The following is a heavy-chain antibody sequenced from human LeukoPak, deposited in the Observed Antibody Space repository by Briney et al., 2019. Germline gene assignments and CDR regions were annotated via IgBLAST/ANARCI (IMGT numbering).Heavy chain of an antibody. Sequence: ASVKVSCKASGGTFSSYAISWVRQAPGQGLEWMGGIIPIFGTANYAQKFQGRVTMTRDTSTSTVYMELSSLRSEDTAVYYCARALSRSSNCPGYWGQGTLVTVSS. V-gene: IGHV1-69*05. CDR1: GGTFSSYA. D-gene: IGHD6-13*01. CDR3: ARALSRSSNCPGY. J-gene: IGHJ4*02. CDR2: IIPIFGTA.